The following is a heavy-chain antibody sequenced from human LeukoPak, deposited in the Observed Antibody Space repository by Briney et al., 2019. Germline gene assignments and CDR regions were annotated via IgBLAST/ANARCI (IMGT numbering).Heavy chain of an antibody. CDR3: ARRRDGYNSDHYNYGMDV. V-gene: IGHV1-18*01. CDR2: ISAYNDNT. Sequence: GASVKVSFKASGYTFTNYGISWVRQAPGQGLEWLGWISAYNDNTNYAQKLQGRVTMTTDTSTSTAYMELRSLRTDDTAVYYCARRRDGYNSDHYNYGMDVWGQGTTVTVSS. CDR1: GYTFTNYG. J-gene: IGHJ6*02. D-gene: IGHD5-24*01.